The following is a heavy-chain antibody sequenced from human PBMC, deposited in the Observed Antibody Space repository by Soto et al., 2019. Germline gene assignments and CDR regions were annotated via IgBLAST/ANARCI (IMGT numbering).Heavy chain of an antibody. D-gene: IGHD3-10*01. CDR1: GFSFRNYA. V-gene: IGHV3-23*01. CDR2: LTGSSSNI. J-gene: IGHJ4*02. CDR3: ANGRATYGLLTHDY. Sequence: EVQLLESGGGLVQPGGSLRLSCAASGFSFRNYAMSWVRQAPGKGLEWMSTLTGSSSNIYYADSWKGRFAMSRDNSRNPLYLQMNSLTAEDTAVYYCANGRATYGLLTHDYWGQGTLVTVSS.